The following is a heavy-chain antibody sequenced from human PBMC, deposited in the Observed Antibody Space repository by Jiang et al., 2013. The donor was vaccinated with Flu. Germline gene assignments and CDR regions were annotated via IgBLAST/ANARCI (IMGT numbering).Heavy chain of an antibody. V-gene: IGHV1-46*01. CDR3: ARDPPDCSSTSCYLGFDP. Sequence: GAEVKKPGASVKVSCKASGYTFTSYYMHWVRQAPGQGLEWMGIINPSGGSTSYAQKFQGRVTMTRDTSTSTVYMELSSLRSEDTAVYYCARDPPDCSSTSCYLGFDPWGQGTLVTVSS. CDR1: GYTFTSYY. D-gene: IGHD2-2*01. CDR2: INPSGGST. J-gene: IGHJ5*02.